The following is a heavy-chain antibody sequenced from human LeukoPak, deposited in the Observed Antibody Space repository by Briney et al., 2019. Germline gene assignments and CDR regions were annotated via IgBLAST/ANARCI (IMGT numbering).Heavy chain of an antibody. Sequence: PSETLSLTCTVSGGSISDYYWSWIRQPPGKGLEWIGYISHSGSTNYSPSLKSRVTISLDTSKNQFSLKLSSVTAADTAVYYCAGHHPRNTVDFWGQGTLVTVSS. CDR2: ISHSGST. CDR3: AGHHPRNTVDF. D-gene: IGHD2/OR15-2a*01. CDR1: GGSISDYY. J-gene: IGHJ4*02. V-gene: IGHV4-59*08.